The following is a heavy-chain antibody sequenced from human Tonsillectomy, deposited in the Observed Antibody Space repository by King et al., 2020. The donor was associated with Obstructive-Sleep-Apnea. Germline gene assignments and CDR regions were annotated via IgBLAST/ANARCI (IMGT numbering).Heavy chain of an antibody. CDR1: GFTFSSSS. Sequence: EVQLVESGGGLVQPGGSLRLSCAASGFTFSSSSMHWVRRAPGKGLVWGSCVSTSSSTTFYADSVKGRFTISRDNAKNSLYLQMNSRRAEDTAVYYCAREDSNYYYYGMDVWGQGTTVTVFS. D-gene: IGHD3/OR15-3a*01. CDR3: AREDSNYYYYGMDV. CDR2: VSTSSSTT. J-gene: IGHJ6*02. V-gene: IGHV3-48*01.